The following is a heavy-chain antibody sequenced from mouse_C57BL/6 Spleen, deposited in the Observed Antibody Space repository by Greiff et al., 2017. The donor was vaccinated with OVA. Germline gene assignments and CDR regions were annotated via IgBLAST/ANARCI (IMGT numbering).Heavy chain of an antibody. D-gene: IGHD1-1*01. V-gene: IGHV5-6*01. Sequence: VQLQQSGGDLVKPGGSLKLSCAASGFTFSSYGMAWVRQAPDKGLEWVATISSGGSYTYYPDSVKGRFTISRDNAKNTLYLQMNSLKSEDTAKYYYATPIYYYCNNNAYFDVWGTGTTVTVSS. J-gene: IGHJ1*03. CDR1: GFTFSSYG. CDR2: ISSGGSYT. CDR3: ATPIYYYCNNNAYFDV.